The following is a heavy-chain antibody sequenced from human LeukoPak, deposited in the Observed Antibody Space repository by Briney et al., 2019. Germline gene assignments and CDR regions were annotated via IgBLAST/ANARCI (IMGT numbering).Heavy chain of an antibody. CDR1: GFTFSSYA. D-gene: IGHD3-10*01. CDR3: AKIRTMVRVVIIPIFDN. CDR2: ISGSGATT. J-gene: IGHJ4*02. Sequence: GGSLRLSCAASGFTFSSYAMSWARQAPGKGLEWVSAISGSGATTYYADSMTCRYTISRDNSKNTLYLQMNSLRADDTAVYYCAKIRTMVRVVIIPIFDNCGQRTLFTVPS. V-gene: IGHV3-23*01.